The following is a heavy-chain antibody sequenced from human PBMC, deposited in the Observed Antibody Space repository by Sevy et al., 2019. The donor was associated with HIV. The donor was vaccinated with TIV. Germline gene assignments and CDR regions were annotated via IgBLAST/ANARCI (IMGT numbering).Heavy chain of an antibody. CDR3: AKDRAPGYYDSSGYADY. V-gene: IGHV3-23*01. J-gene: IGHJ4*02. D-gene: IGHD3-22*01. CDR1: GFTFSSYA. CDR2: ISGSGGST. Sequence: GGSLRLSCAASGFTFSSYAMSWVRQAPGKGLEWVSAISGSGGSTYYADSVKGRFTISRDNSKNTLYLQMNSLRAEDTAVYYCAKDRAPGYYDSSGYADYWGQGTLVTVSS.